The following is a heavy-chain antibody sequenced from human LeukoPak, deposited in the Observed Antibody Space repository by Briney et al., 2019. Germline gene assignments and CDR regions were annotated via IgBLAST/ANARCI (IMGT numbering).Heavy chain of an antibody. CDR2: IYYSGST. CDR1: GGSISSGDYY. V-gene: IGHV4-30-4*01. CDR3: ARGLGSSWYGD. J-gene: IGHJ4*02. D-gene: IGHD6-13*01. Sequence: SETLSLTYTVSGGSISSGDYYWTWIRQPPGKGLEWIGYIYYSGSTYYNPSLKSRLIISVDTSKNQFSLKLSSVTAADTAVYYCARGLGSSWYGDWGQGTQVTVSS.